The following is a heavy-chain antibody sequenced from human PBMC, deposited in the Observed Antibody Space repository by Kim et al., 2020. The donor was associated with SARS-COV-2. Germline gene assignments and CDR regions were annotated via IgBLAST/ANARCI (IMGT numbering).Heavy chain of an antibody. V-gene: IGHV1-18*01. CDR1: GYTFTSYG. CDR2: ISAYNGNT. CDR3: ARGLMAPYCSSTSCYYYYYYMDV. Sequence: ASVKVSCKASGYTFTSYGISWVRQAPGQGLDWMGWISAYNGNTNYAQKLQGRVTMTTDTSTSTAYMELRSLRSDDTAVYYCARGLMAPYCSSTSCYYYYYYMDVWGKGTTVTVSS. J-gene: IGHJ6*03. D-gene: IGHD2-2*01.